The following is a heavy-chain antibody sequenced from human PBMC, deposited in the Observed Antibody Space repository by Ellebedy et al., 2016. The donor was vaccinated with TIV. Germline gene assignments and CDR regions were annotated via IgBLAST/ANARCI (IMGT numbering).Heavy chain of an antibody. J-gene: IGHJ4*02. CDR3: ARDPGLSGGGYFYFDS. Sequence: GGSLRLXCAASGFTFSNYWMHWVRQAPGKGLVWVSRISGGGSTTNYADSVKGRFTISRDNAKNTLHLHMNSLRADDTAVYYCARDPGLSGGGYFYFDSWGQGTLVTVSS. D-gene: IGHD2-21*01. CDR1: GFTFSNYW. V-gene: IGHV3-74*01. CDR2: ISGGGSTT.